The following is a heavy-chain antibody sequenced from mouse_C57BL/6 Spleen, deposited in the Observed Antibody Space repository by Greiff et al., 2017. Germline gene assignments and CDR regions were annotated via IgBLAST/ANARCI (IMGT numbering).Heavy chain of an antibody. Sequence: EVQLQQSGGGLVKPGGSLKLSCAASGFTFSSYAMSWVRQTPEKRLEWVATISDGGSYTYYPDNVKGRFTISRDNAKNNLYLQMGHLKSEDTAMYYCARDRDYGSSHSWYFDVWGTGTTVTVSS. CDR2: ISDGGSYT. CDR1: GFTFSSYA. J-gene: IGHJ1*03. D-gene: IGHD1-1*01. V-gene: IGHV5-4*01. CDR3: ARDRDYGSSHSWYFDV.